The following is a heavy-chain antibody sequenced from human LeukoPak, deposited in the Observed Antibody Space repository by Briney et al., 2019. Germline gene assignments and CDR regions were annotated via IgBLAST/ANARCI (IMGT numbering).Heavy chain of an antibody. D-gene: IGHD1-14*01. CDR3: AKGREFEPRARSALDY. CDR2: ISYDGSNK. V-gene: IGHV3-30*18. J-gene: IGHJ4*02. CDR1: GFTFSSYG. Sequence: GGSLRLSCAASGFTFSSYGMHWVRQAPGKGLEWVAVISYDGSNKYYADSVKGRFTISRDNSKNTLYLQMNSLRAEDTAVYYCAKGREFEPRARSALDYWGQGTLVTVSS.